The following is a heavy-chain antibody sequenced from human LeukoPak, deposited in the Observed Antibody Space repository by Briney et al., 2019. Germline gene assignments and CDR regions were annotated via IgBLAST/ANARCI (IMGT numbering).Heavy chain of an antibody. CDR2: ISAYNGNT. J-gene: IGHJ4*02. CDR1: GYTFTSYG. D-gene: IGHD3-3*01. V-gene: IGHV1-18*01. CDR3: ARGRADYDFWSGYYTTGFDY. Sequence: ASVKVSCKASGYTFTSYGISWVRQAPGQGLEWMGWISAYNGNTNYAQKLQGRVTMTTDTSTSTAYMELRSLRSDDTAVYYCARGRADYDFWSGYYTTGFDYWGQGTLVTVSS.